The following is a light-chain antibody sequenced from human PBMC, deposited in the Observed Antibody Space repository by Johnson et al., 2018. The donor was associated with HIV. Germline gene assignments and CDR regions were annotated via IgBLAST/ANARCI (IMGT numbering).Light chain of an antibody. V-gene: IGLV1-51*01. Sequence: QSVLTQPPSVSAAPGQKVTISCSGSTSNIGNNYVSWYQQLPGTAPKLLIYDNNKRPSGIPDRFSGSKSGPSATLGINGRQTGDEADYYCGTWDFSLSARVFGTGTKVTVL. J-gene: IGLJ1*01. CDR3: GTWDFSLSARV. CDR1: TSNIGNNY. CDR2: DNN.